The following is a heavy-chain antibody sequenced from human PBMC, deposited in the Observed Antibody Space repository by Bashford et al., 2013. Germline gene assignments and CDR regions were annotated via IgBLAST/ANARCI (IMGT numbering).Heavy chain of an antibody. J-gene: IGHJ4*02. V-gene: IGHV5-51*01. CDR1: GYSFTSYW. Sequence: GESLKISCKGSGYSFTSYWIGWVRQMPGKGLEWMGIIYPGDSDTRYSPSFQGQVTISADKSISTAYLQWSSLKASDTAMYYCARLPALDYGGNSPFDYWGQGTLVTVSS. CDR3: ARLPALDYGGNSPFDY. D-gene: IGHD4-23*01. CDR2: IYPGDSDT.